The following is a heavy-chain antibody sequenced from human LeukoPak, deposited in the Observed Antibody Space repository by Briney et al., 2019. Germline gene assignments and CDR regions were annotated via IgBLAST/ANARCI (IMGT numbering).Heavy chain of an antibody. Sequence: PGGSLRLSCAASGFTFSAYSMNWVRQAPGKGLDWVSYISSSSSTIYYADSVKGRFTISRDNAKKSLYLQMNSLRAEDTAVYYGASRGYSSSWYGEYFQHWGQGTLVTVSS. CDR3: ASRGYSSSWYGEYFQH. V-gene: IGHV3-48*04. D-gene: IGHD6-13*01. CDR1: GFTFSAYS. J-gene: IGHJ1*01. CDR2: ISSSSSTI.